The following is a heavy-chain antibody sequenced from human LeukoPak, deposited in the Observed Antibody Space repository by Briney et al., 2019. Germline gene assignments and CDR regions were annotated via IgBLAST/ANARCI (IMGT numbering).Heavy chain of an antibody. CDR1: GFTFSSYA. D-gene: IGHD2-2*01. J-gene: IGHJ4*02. CDR2: ISGSNSYI. CDR3: ARDGVVPAAMQY. V-gene: IGHV3-21*04. Sequence: GGSLRLSCAASGFTFSSYAMSWVRQAPGKGLEWVSSISGSNSYIYYADSVKGRFTISRDNAKNSLYLQMNSLRAEDTALYYCARDGVVPAAMQYWGQGTLVTVSS.